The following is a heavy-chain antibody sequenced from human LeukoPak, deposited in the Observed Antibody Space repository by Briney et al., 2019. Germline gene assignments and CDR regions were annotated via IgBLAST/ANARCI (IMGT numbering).Heavy chain of an antibody. CDR2: IYYSGST. V-gene: IGHV4-39*01. D-gene: IGHD5-24*01. Sequence: SETLSLTCTVSGGSISSSSYYWGWIRQPPGKGLEWMGSIYYSGSTYYNPSLKSRVTISVDTSKNQFSLKLSSVTAADTAVYYCARRYIFYYYGMDVWGQGTTVTVSS. CDR1: GGSISSSSYY. CDR3: ARRYIFYYYGMDV. J-gene: IGHJ6*02.